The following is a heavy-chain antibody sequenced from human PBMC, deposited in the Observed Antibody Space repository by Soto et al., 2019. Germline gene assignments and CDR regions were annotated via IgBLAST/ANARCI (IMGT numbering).Heavy chain of an antibody. CDR1: GGTFSTSA. J-gene: IGHJ6*02. CDR3: ARDKDRAQLGGNYYYILDV. Sequence: QVQLEQSGAEVKKPGSSVKVSCEASGGTFSTSAISWVRHAPGQGLEWMGGIMPMFRSPDYAQNFQGRVTITADESTSTAYMELSGLRSDDTAVYYCARDKDRAQLGGNYYYILDVWGQGTTVTVSS. D-gene: IGHD3-3*02. CDR2: IMPMFRSP. V-gene: IGHV1-69*12.